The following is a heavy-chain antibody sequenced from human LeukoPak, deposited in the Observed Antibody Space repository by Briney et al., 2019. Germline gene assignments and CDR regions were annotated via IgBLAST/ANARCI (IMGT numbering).Heavy chain of an antibody. J-gene: IGHJ6*02. CDR3: ARTLTTVVTQDSSYYYGMDV. CDR1: GGSISSSSYY. D-gene: IGHD4-23*01. Sequence: SETLSLTCTVSGGSISSSSYYWGWLRQPPGKGLEWTGSINYSGSTYYNPSLKSRVTISVDTSKNQFSLKLSSVTAADTAVYYCARTLTTVVTQDSSYYYGMDVWGQGTTVTVSS. CDR2: INYSGST. V-gene: IGHV4-39*07.